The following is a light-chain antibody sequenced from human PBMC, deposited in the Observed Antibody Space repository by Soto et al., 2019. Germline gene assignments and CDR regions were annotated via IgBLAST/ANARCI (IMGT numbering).Light chain of an antibody. V-gene: IGKV1-5*01. CDR3: QQYKDFWT. J-gene: IGKJ1*01. Sequence: DIQMTQSPSTLSASLGDRVTITCRASQIVIGWLAWYQQKPGKAPNLLIYDVSTLQSGVPSRFSGGGSGTEFTLTISSLQPDDFATYYCQQYKDFWTFGQGTKVEVK. CDR1: QIVIGW. CDR2: DVS.